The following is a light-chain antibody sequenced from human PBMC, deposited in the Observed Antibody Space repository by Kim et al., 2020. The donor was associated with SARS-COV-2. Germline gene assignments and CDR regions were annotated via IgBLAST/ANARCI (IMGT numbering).Light chain of an antibody. CDR2: DNN. V-gene: IGLV1-51*01. CDR3: GTCYSSLSAGNYV. CDR1: SSNIGNNY. Sequence: QSVLTQSPSVSAAPGQKVTISCSGSSSNIGNNYVSWYQQLPGTAPKLLIYDNNKRPSGIPDRFSGSKSGTSATLGITGLQTGDEADYYCGTCYSSLSAGNYVFGTGTKVTVL. J-gene: IGLJ1*01.